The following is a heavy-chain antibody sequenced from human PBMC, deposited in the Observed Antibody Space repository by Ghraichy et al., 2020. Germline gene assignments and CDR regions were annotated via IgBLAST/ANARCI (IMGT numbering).Heavy chain of an antibody. CDR2: ISAYNGNT. D-gene: IGHD3-16*02. J-gene: IGHJ3*02. CDR1: GYTFTSYG. Sequence: ASVKVSCKASGYTFTSYGISWVRQAPGQGLEWMGWISAYNGNTNYAQKLQGRVTMTTDTSTSTAYMELRSLRSDDTAVYYCARGEEYDYIWGSYRLFGYQPRPGWLDAFDIWGQGTMVTVSS. CDR3: ARGEEYDYIWGSYRLFGYQPRPGWLDAFDI. V-gene: IGHV1-18*01.